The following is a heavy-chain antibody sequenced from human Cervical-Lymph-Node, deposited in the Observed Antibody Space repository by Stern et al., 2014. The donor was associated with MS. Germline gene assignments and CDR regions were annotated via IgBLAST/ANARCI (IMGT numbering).Heavy chain of an antibody. V-gene: IGHV3-7*01. D-gene: IGHD3-10*01. Sequence: MQLVQSGGGLVQPGGSLRLSCAASGFTLSTYWMTWVRQAPGKGLEWVANIKQDGSETYYVDSVKGRFTISRDNAKNSVYLQMNSLRVEDSAVYYCARDDYYGSGRGYYYYYGMDVWGQGTTVTVSS. CDR1: GFTLSTYW. CDR3: ARDDYYGSGRGYYYYYGMDV. CDR2: IKQDGSET. J-gene: IGHJ6*02.